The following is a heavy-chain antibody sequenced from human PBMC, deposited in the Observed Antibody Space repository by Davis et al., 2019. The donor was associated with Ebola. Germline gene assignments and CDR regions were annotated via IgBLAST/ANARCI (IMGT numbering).Heavy chain of an antibody. V-gene: IGHV4-34*01. CDR2: INHSRST. CDR1: GGSFSGYY. J-gene: IGHJ4*02. Sequence: SETLSLTCAVYGGSFSGYYWTWIRQPPGEGLEWIGEINHSRSTNYNPSLKSRVTISVDTSKNQFSLKLNSVTAADTAMYYCARTPQYTSYGSYFDYWGQGALVTVSS. D-gene: IGHD1-26*01. CDR3: ARTPQYTSYGSYFDY.